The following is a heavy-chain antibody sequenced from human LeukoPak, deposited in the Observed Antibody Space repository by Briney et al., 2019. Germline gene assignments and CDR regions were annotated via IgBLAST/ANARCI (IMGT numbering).Heavy chain of an antibody. CDR3: ARDLVVITARNFDY. V-gene: IGHV4-39*07. CDR1: GDSISLSFYY. D-gene: IGHD3-22*01. Sequence: SETLSLTCSVSGDSISLSFYYWGWIRQPPGKALEWIGSVYYSGSTYYNPSLKSRVTISVDTSKNQFSLKLSSVTAADTAVYYCARDLVVITARNFDYWGQGTLVTVSS. J-gene: IGHJ4*02. CDR2: VYYSGST.